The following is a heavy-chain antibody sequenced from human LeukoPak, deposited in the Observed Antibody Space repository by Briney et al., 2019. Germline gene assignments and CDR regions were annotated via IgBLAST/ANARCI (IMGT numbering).Heavy chain of an antibody. D-gene: IGHD3-3*01. CDR1: GYTFTGYY. CDR3: ARGVGYDFWSGYLVFDLTGAMDV. J-gene: IGHJ6*03. V-gene: IGHV1-2*02. CDR2: INPNSGGT. Sequence: GASVKVSCKASGYTFTGYYMHWVRQAPGQGLEWMGWINPNSGGTNYAQKFQGRVTMTRDTSISTAYMELSRLRSDDTAVYYCARGVGYDFWSGYLVFDLTGAMDVWGKGTTVTVSS.